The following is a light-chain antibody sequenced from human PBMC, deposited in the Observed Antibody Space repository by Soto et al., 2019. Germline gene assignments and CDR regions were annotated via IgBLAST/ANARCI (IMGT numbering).Light chain of an antibody. CDR3: CSYASSSSYV. CDR2: EGT. CDR1: TSDVGGYNL. Sequence: PASVSGSPGQSITISCSGTTSDVGGYNLVSWYQQHTAKAPKLLIYEGTQRPSGVSSRFSGSKSGNTASLTISGLQADDEADYYCCSYASSSSYVLGTGTKVNVL. V-gene: IGLV2-23*01. J-gene: IGLJ1*01.